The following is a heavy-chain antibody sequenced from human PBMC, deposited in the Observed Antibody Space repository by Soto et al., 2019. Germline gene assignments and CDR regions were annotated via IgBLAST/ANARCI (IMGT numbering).Heavy chain of an antibody. J-gene: IGHJ4*02. Sequence: SVKVSCKASGGTFSSYAISWVRQAPGQGLEWMGGIIPIFGTANYAQKFQGRVTITADKSTSTAYMELSSLRSEDTDVYYCARDKYVLKYSSSALVYWGQGTLVTVSS. D-gene: IGHD6-6*01. CDR2: IIPIFGTA. V-gene: IGHV1-69*06. CDR3: ARDKYVLKYSSSALVY. CDR1: GGTFSSYA.